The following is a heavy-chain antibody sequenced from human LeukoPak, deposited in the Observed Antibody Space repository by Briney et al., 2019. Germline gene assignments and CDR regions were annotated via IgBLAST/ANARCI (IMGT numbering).Heavy chain of an antibody. CDR1: GYTFTSYH. CDR2: INPNSGDT. D-gene: IGHD2-2*01. Sequence: ASVKVSCKASGYTFTSYHMHWARQAPGQGLEWMGRINPNSGDTNYAQKFQGRVTMTRDTSISTAYVELSRLRSDDTAVYYCARDYCSSTSCLFDYWGQGTLVTVSS. J-gene: IGHJ4*02. CDR3: ARDYCSSTSCLFDY. V-gene: IGHV1-2*06.